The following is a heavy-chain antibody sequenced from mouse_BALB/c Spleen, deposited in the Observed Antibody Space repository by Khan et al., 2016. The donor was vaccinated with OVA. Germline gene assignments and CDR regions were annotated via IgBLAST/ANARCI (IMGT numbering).Heavy chain of an antibody. CDR2: IWSDGST. D-gene: IGHD2-10*01. J-gene: IGHJ4*01. Sequence: QVQLKESGTGLVAPSHILSITCNISGFSLKYYGVHWVRQPPGTGLEWLVVIWSDGSTTYNSALISRLTITKYKSNRQVFLQMNRLQTDDTVIYCCCRQPYCHYNVMDYWGQGTLVTVSA. CDR1: GFSLKYYG. CDR3: CRQPYCHYNVMDY. V-gene: IGHV2-6-1*01.